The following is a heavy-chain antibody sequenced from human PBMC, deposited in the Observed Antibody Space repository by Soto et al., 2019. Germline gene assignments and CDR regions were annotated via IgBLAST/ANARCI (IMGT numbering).Heavy chain of an antibody. CDR1: GFTFSRYS. Sequence: GSLLLSCSSSGFTFSRYSMNWVRQAPGKGLEWVSSISSTTNYIYYADSMTGRFTVSRDNAKNSVNLDMNSLSAEDTAVYYCARESEDLTSNFDYWGQGTLVTVYS. CDR2: ISSTTNYI. D-gene: IGHD7-27*01. J-gene: IGHJ4*02. V-gene: IGHV3-21*01. CDR3: ARESEDLTSNFDY.